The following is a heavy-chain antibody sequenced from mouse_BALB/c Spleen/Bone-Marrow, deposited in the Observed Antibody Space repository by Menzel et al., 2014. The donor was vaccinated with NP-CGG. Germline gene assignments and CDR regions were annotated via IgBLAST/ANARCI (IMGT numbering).Heavy chain of an antibody. CDR2: IRNKANGYTT. V-gene: IGHV7-3*02. CDR1: GFTFTDYY. CDR3: ARDKGRVFFDY. Sequence: EVKLMESGGGLVQPGGSLRLSCATSGFTFTDYYMNWVRQPPGKALEWLGFIRNKANGYTTEYSASVKGRFTISRDNSQNILYLQMNILRAEDSATYYCARDKGRVFFDYWGQGTTLTVSS. J-gene: IGHJ2*01.